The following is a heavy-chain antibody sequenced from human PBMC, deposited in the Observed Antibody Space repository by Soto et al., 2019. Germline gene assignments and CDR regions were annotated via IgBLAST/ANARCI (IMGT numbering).Heavy chain of an antibody. J-gene: IGHJ4*02. D-gene: IGHD5-18*01. Sequence: QVQLVESGGGVVQPGRSLGLSCAASGFTFSSYGMHWVRQAPGKGLEWVAVIWYDGSNKYYADSVKGRFTISRDNSKNTLYLQMNSLRAEDTAVYYCARSPITAMVERLDYWGQGTLVTVSS. V-gene: IGHV3-33*01. CDR1: GFTFSSYG. CDR3: ARSPITAMVERLDY. CDR2: IWYDGSNK.